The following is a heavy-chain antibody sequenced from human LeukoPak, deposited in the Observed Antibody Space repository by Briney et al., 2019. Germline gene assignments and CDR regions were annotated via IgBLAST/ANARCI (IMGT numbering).Heavy chain of an antibody. CDR2: IKHDGSEK. D-gene: IGHD2-21*02. Sequence: GGSLRLSCAASGFSFSSYWMSWVRQAPEKGLEWLANIKHDGSEKYYVGSVKGRFTISRDNAKNSLYLQMNSLRAEDTAFYYCARVTSRDPLHYWGQGTLVTVSS. J-gene: IGHJ4*02. CDR3: ARVTSRDPLHY. V-gene: IGHV3-7*03. CDR1: GFSFSSYW.